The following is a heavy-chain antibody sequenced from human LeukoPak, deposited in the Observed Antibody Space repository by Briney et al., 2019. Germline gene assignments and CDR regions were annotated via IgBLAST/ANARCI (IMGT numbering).Heavy chain of an antibody. CDR3: ARQTFGVLYFAS. D-gene: IGHD3-10*01. J-gene: IGHJ4*02. CDR1: GYSISSGYY. Sequence: SETLSLTCTVSGYSISSGYYWGWIRPPPGKGLEWMGSIYHSGSTYYNPSLKSRCTISVDTCKNHFSLELSSVTAADTAVYYCARQTFGVLYFASWGQGTLVIVSS. CDR2: IYHSGST. V-gene: IGHV4-38-2*02.